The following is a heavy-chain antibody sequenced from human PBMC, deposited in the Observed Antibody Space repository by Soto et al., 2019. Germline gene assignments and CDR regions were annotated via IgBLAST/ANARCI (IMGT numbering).Heavy chain of an antibody. D-gene: IGHD3-9*01. V-gene: IGHV1-3*01. Sequence: QVQLVQSGAEVKKPGASVKVSCKASGYTFTSYAMHWVRQAPGQRLEWMGWINAGNGNTKYSQKFQGRVTITRDPSASTAYMELSSLRSEDTAVYYCARDSETYYDILTGYEAYFDYWGQGTLVTVSS. CDR1: GYTFTSYA. J-gene: IGHJ4*02. CDR2: INAGNGNT. CDR3: ARDSETYYDILTGYEAYFDY.